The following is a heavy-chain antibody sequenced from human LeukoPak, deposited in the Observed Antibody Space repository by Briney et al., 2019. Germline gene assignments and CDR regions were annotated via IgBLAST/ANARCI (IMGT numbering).Heavy chain of an antibody. CDR2: IYYSGST. D-gene: IGHD3-9*01. Sequence: PSETLSLTCTVSGGSISSSNYYWGWIRQPPGKGLEWIGSIYYSGSTYYNPSLKSRVTISVDTSKNQFSLKLSSVTAADTAVYYCARLRTITIFSRVPSYFDYWGQGTLVTVSS. CDR3: ARLRTITIFSRVPSYFDY. V-gene: IGHV4-39*01. CDR1: GGSISSSNYY. J-gene: IGHJ4*02.